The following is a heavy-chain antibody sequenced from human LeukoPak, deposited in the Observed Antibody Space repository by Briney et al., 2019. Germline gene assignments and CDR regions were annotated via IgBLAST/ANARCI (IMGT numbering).Heavy chain of an antibody. Sequence: ASVKVSCKASGYTFTSCAIHWVRQAPGQRLEWMGWINTGNGNTKYSQKLQGRVTITRDTSASTAYMELSSLRSEDTAAYYCARVGGGYYGALDYWGQGTLVTVSS. CDR1: GYTFTSCA. J-gene: IGHJ4*02. CDR3: ARVGGGYYGALDY. V-gene: IGHV1-3*04. D-gene: IGHD3-10*01. CDR2: INTGNGNT.